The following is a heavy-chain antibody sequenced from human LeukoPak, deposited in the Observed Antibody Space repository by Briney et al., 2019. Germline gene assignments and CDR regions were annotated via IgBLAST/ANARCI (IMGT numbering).Heavy chain of an antibody. D-gene: IGHD5-12*01. Sequence: ASVKVSCKASGYTFTSYAMHWVRQAPGQRLEWMGWINAGSGNTKYSQKFQGRVTITRDTSASTAYMELSSLRSEDTAVYYCARAGGGYDSFDYWGQGTLVTVSS. CDR2: INAGSGNT. CDR3: ARAGGGYDSFDY. V-gene: IGHV1-3*01. J-gene: IGHJ4*02. CDR1: GYTFTSYA.